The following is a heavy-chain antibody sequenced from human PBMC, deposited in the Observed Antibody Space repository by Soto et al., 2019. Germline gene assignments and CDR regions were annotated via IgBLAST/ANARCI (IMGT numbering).Heavy chain of an antibody. D-gene: IGHD4-4*01. Sequence: LSLTCTVSVGSLGIYYLSCIRQPPLKGLEWIGYVFYTGRANYNASLKSRVSISLDTSNYQFSLKLSSVTAADTAVYYCARDGDGRMTTNPYYYNGMDVWGPGTTVTVSS. CDR3: ARDGDGRMTTNPYYYNGMDV. CDR2: VFYTGRA. CDR1: VGSLGIYY. V-gene: IGHV4-59*01. J-gene: IGHJ6*02.